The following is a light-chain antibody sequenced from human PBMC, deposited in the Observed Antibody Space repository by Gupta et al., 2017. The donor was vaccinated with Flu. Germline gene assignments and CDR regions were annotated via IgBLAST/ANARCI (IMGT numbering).Light chain of an antibody. J-gene: IGKJ1*01. Sequence: ALQLTHSPSSLSASVGDRVTITCRASQGIRNDLGWYQQKPGKAPKLLIYAASSLQSGVPSRFSGSGSGTDFTLTISSLQPEDFATYYCRQYDTYPRTFGQGTKLEIK. CDR2: AAS. CDR1: QGIRND. V-gene: IGKV1-6*01. CDR3: RQYDTYPRT.